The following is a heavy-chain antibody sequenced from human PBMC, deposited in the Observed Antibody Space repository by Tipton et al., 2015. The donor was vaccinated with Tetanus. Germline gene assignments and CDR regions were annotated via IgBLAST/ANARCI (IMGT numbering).Heavy chain of an antibody. CDR3: AGVTAQRTELYFDH. CDR2: VYYTGST. J-gene: IGHJ4*02. D-gene: IGHD6-13*01. CDR1: GGSITKDY. Sequence: TLSLTCNVSGGSITKDYWSWIRQSPGKGLEWIGYVYYTGSTNHNPSLKSRVTISMDRSKNQISLQLTSVTAADTAVYFCAGVTAQRTELYFDHWGQGTLVTVSS. V-gene: IGHV4-59*07.